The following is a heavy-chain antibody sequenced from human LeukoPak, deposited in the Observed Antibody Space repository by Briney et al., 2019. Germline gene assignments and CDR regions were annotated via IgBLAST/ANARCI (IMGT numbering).Heavy chain of an antibody. J-gene: IGHJ4*02. CDR2: ISYDGTNK. D-gene: IGHD3-10*01. CDR1: GFTFSSYA. Sequence: GGSLRLSCAASGFTFSSYAMHWVRQAPGKGLEWVALISYDGTNKYYADSVKGRFTISRDNSKNTLYLEVISLTAEDTAVYYCAKDDAWLRFGEWSQGTLVTVSS. CDR3: AKDDAWLRFGE. V-gene: IGHV3-30*04.